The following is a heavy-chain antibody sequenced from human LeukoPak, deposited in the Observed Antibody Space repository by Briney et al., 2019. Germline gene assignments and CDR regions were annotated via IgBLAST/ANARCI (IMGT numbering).Heavy chain of an antibody. Sequence: ASETLSLTCTVSGGSISSYYWSWIRQPPGKGLEWIGYIYYSGSTNYNPSLKSRVTISVDTSKNQFYLKLSSVTAADTAVYYCARRAGVDTAMVWDYWGQGTLVTVSS. V-gene: IGHV4-59*08. CDR3: ARRAGVDTAMVWDY. CDR2: IYYSGST. CDR1: GGSISSYY. D-gene: IGHD5-18*01. J-gene: IGHJ4*02.